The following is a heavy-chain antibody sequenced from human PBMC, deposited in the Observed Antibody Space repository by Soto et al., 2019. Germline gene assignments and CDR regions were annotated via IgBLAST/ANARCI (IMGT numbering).Heavy chain of an antibody. Sequence: GESLKISCKGSGYSFTSYWIGWVRQMPGKGLEWMGIIYPGDSDTRYSPSFQGQGTISADKSISTAYLQWSSLKASDTATYYCARQGDFCSGYPVYYYYGMDVWGQGTTVTVSS. CDR1: GYSFTSYW. J-gene: IGHJ6*02. D-gene: IGHD3-3*01. V-gene: IGHV5-51*01. CDR3: ARQGDFCSGYPVYYYYGMDV. CDR2: IYPGDSDT.